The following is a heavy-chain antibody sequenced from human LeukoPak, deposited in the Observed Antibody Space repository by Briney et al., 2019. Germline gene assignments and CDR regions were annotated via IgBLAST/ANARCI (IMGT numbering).Heavy chain of an antibody. V-gene: IGHV4-38-2*02. J-gene: IGHJ6*03. CDR2: IYHSGST. D-gene: IGHD6-19*01. CDR3: ARVRGSSGWFHRDYYYYMDV. Sequence: TSETLSLTCTVSGYSISSGYYWGWIRQPPGKGLEWIGSIYHSGSTYYNPSLKSRVTISVDTSKNQFSLKLSSVTAADTAVYYCARVRGSSGWFHRDYYYYMDVWGIGTTVTISS. CDR1: GYSISSGYY.